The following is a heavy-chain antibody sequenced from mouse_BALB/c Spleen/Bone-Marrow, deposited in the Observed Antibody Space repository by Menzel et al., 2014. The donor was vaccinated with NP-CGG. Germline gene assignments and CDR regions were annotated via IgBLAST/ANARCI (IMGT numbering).Heavy chain of an antibody. CDR1: GFTFSNYW. CDR3: TTGYAY. D-gene: IGHD2-14*01. Sequence: EVMLVESGGGLVQPGRSMKLSCVASGFTFSNYWMNWVRQSPEMGLELVAEIRLKSNNYSTHYAESVRGRFTNSREDSKSSVYLQMNNLRAEDTGIYYCTTGYAYWGQGTLVTVSA. V-gene: IGHV6-6*02. J-gene: IGHJ3*01. CDR2: IRLKSNNYST.